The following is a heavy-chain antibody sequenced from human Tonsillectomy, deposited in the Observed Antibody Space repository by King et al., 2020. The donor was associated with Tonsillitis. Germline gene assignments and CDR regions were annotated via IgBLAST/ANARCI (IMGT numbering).Heavy chain of an antibody. CDR2: VNSDGSIT. CDR1: GFTFSRYW. V-gene: IGHV3-74*01. D-gene: IGHD7-27*01. Sequence: VKLVESGGGLVQPGGSLRLSCAASGFTFSRYWMHWVRQAPGKGLVWVSRVNSDGSITYYADSVKGRFTISRDNAKNTLYLQMNSLRAEDTAVYYCARPGAEGSTFDIWGQGTMVTVSS. J-gene: IGHJ3*02. CDR3: ARPGAEGSTFDI.